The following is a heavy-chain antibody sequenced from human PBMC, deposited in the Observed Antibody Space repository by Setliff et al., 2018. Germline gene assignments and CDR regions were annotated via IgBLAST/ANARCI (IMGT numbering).Heavy chain of an antibody. V-gene: IGHV3-33*01. CDR2: MWYDGNSQ. CDR1: GFTLSSAA. J-gene: IGHJ2*01. Sequence: GGSLRLSCAASGFTLSSAAMHWVRQAPGKGLEWVAVMWYDGNSQYYADSVKGRFTISRDNSRNTVYLQMDSLRVEDTAVYYCGRTAPTDWFFDPWGRGTQVTVSS. CDR3: GRTAPTDWFFDP.